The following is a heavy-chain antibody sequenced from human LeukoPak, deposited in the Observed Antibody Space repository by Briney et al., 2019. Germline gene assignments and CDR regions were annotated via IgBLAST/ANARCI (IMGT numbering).Heavy chain of an antibody. V-gene: IGHV4-39*07. Sequence: SETLSLTCTVSGGSISSSSYYWGWIRQPPGKGLEWIGRIYYSGSTYYNPSLKSRVTISVDTSKNQFSLKLSSVTAADTAVYYCASLRGYSGYDQSWFDPWGQGTLVTVSS. CDR2: IYYSGST. D-gene: IGHD5-12*01. J-gene: IGHJ5*02. CDR1: GGSISSSSYY. CDR3: ASLRGYSGYDQSWFDP.